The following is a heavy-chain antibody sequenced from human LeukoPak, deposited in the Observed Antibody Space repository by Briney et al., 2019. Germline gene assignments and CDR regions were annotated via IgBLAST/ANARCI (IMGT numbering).Heavy chain of an antibody. CDR3: ASEGYYDSSGYYYIPVGFDY. CDR2: IYYSGST. Sequence: SETLSLTCTVSGGSISSSSYYWGWIRQPPGKGLEWIGSIYYSGSTYYNPSLKSRVTISVDTSKNQFSLKLSSVTAADTAVYYCASEGYYDSSGYYYIPVGFDYWGQGTLVTVSS. CDR1: GGSISSSSYY. J-gene: IGHJ4*02. V-gene: IGHV4-39*01. D-gene: IGHD3-22*01.